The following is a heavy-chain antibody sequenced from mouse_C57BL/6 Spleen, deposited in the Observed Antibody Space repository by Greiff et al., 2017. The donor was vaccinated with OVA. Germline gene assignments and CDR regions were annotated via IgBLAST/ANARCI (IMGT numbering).Heavy chain of an antibody. CDR2: ISSGGDYI. CDR1: GFTFSSYA. CDR3: TREGGYWYFDV. V-gene: IGHV5-9-1*02. Sequence: EVKLMESGEGLVKPGGSLKLSCAASGFTFSSYAMSWVRQTPEKRLEWVAYISSGGDYIYYADTVKGRFTISRDNARNTLYLQMSSLKSEDTAMYYCTREGGYWYFDVWGTGTTVTVSS. J-gene: IGHJ1*03.